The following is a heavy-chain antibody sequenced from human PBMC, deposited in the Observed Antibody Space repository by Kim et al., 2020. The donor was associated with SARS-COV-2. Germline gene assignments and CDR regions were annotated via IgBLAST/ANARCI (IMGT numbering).Heavy chain of an antibody. D-gene: IGHD1-26*01. J-gene: IGHJ4*02. V-gene: IGHV3-23*03. Sequence: YYADSVKGRFTISRDNSKNTLYLQMNSLRAEDTAVYYCAKDRGTFQYYFDSWGQGTLVTVSS. CDR3: AKDRGTFQYYFDS.